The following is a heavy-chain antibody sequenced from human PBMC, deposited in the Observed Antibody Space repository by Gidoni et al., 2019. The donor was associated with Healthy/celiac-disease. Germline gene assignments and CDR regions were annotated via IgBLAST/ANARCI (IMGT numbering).Heavy chain of an antibody. J-gene: IGHJ6*02. CDR2: IYYSGST. CDR3: ARDLYGMDV. Sequence: QVQLQVSGPGLVKPSETLSLTCTVSGGSISSYYWSWIRQPPGKGLEWIGYIYYSGSTNYNPYLKSRVTISVDTSKNQFSLKLSSVTAADTAVYYCARDLYGMDVWGQGTTVTVSS. CDR1: GGSISSYY. V-gene: IGHV4-59*01.